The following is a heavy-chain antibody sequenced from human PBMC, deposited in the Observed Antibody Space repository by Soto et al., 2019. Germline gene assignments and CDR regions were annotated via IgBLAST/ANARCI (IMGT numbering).Heavy chain of an antibody. V-gene: IGHV3-21*01. Sequence: LRLSCAASGFTFSSYSMNWVRQAPGKGLEWVSSISSSSSYIYYADSVKGRFTISRDNAKNSLYLQMNSLRAEDTTVYYCANMGLRFLEWLSYPYGMDVWGQGTTVTVSS. CDR2: ISSSSSYI. J-gene: IGHJ6*02. D-gene: IGHD3-3*01. CDR3: ANMGLRFLEWLSYPYGMDV. CDR1: GFTFSSYS.